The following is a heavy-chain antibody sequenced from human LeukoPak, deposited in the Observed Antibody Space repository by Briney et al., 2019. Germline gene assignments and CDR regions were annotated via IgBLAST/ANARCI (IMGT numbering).Heavy chain of an antibody. D-gene: IGHD5-18*01. CDR3: GKTTVGYSSGQKPAWPVDF. J-gene: IGHJ4*02. CDR2: IFGSGGSP. Sequence: GGSLRLSCEASGFTFGSHAMYWVRQAPGKGLEWVAGIFGSGGSPHYADSVKGRFTISRDNPRSTVYLQIDSLRDDDTAVYYCGKTTVGYSSGQKPAWPVDFWGQGTLVTVSS. V-gene: IGHV3-23*01. CDR1: GFTFGSHA.